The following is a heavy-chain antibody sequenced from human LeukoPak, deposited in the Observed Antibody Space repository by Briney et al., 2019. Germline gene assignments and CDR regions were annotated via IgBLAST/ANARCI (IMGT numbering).Heavy chain of an antibody. Sequence: GESLKISCKGSGYSFASYWIGWVRQMPGKGLEWMGIIYPGDSDTRYSPSFQGQVTISVDESISTAYLQWSSLKASDGAIYYCARRGGSAYSSSWSFDPWGQGTLVTVSS. CDR1: GYSFASYW. J-gene: IGHJ5*02. V-gene: IGHV5-51*01. CDR3: ARRGGSAYSSSWSFDP. D-gene: IGHD6-13*01. CDR2: IYPGDSDT.